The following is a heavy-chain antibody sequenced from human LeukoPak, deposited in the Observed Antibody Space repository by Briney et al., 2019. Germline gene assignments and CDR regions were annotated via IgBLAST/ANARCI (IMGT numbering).Heavy chain of an antibody. CDR1: GFTFSTYS. CDR2: ISSSSTI. Sequence: PGGSLRLSCAASGFTFSTYSMNWVRQAPGKGLEWVSYISSSSTIYYADSVKGRFTISRDNAKNSLYLQMNSLRAEDTAVYYCAREDYFDYWGQGTLVTVSS. CDR3: AREDYFDY. J-gene: IGHJ4*02. V-gene: IGHV3-48*04.